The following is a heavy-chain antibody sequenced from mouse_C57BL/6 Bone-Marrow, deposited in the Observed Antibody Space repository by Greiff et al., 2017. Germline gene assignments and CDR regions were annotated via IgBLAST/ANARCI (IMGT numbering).Heavy chain of an antibody. Sequence: VESGGGLVKPGGSLKLSCAASGFTFSDYGMHWVRQAPEKGLEWVAYISSGSSTIYYADTVKGRFTISRDNAKNTLFLQMTSLRSEDTAMYYCARITTVVGDAMDYWGQGTSVTVSS. V-gene: IGHV5-17*01. CDR3: ARITTVVGDAMDY. CDR1: GFTFSDYG. D-gene: IGHD1-1*01. J-gene: IGHJ4*01. CDR2: ISSGSSTI.